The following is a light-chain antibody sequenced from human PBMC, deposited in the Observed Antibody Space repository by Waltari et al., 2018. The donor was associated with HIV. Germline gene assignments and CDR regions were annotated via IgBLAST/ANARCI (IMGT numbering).Light chain of an antibody. CDR1: QSILSTAGNRHY. V-gene: IGKV4-1*01. CDR2: WAT. CDR3: QQYYDAPYT. J-gene: IGKJ2*01. Sequence: IVMTQSPDSLGVSLGERATINCKSSQSILSTAGNRHYLAWYQQRPEQAPNLLIYWATTRESGVPDRISGSGSGTDFTLTINSLQAEDVAVYYCQQYYDAPYTFGQGTKVDI.